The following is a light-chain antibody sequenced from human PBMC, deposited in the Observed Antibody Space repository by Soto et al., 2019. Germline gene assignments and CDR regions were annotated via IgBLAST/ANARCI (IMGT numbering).Light chain of an antibody. CDR3: QQYSNWPYT. J-gene: IGKJ2*01. V-gene: IGKV3-15*01. CDR1: QSVSSK. CDR2: GAS. Sequence: EIVMTQSPATLSLSPGERVTLSCRASQSVSSKLAWYQQKPGQAPRLLIYGASIRATDIPARFSGSGSGKEFTLTISRLQSEDFAIFYCQQYSNWPYTFGQGTKLEIK.